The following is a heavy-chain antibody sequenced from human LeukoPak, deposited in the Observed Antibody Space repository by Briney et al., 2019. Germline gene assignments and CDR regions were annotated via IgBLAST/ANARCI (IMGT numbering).Heavy chain of an antibody. D-gene: IGHD5-18*01. CDR2: IIPIFGTA. J-gene: IGHJ6*03. CDR1: GGTFSSYA. Sequence: ASVTVSCKASGGTFSSYAISWVRQAPGQGLEWMGGIIPIFGTANYAQKFQGRVTIPTHESTSTAYMELSSLRSEDTAVYYCAVRGGYSYGYRTAGMDYYYMDVWGKGTTVTVSS. CDR3: AVRGGYSYGYRTAGMDYYYMDV. V-gene: IGHV1-69*05.